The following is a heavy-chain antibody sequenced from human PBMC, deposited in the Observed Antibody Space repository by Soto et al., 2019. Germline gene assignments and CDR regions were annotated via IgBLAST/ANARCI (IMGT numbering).Heavy chain of an antibody. J-gene: IGHJ5*02. CDR2: INAGNGNT. Sequence: ASVKVSCKASGYTFTSYAMHWVRQAPGQRLEWMGWINAGNGNTKYSQKFQGRVTITRDTSASTVYMELNSLTSEDTAVYYCARTAGPTPFDPWGQGTPVTVSS. D-gene: IGHD6-19*01. CDR1: GYTFTSYA. CDR3: ARTAGPTPFDP. V-gene: IGHV1-3*01.